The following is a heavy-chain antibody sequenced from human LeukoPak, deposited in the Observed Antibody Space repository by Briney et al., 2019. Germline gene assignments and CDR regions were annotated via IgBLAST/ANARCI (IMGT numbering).Heavy chain of an antibody. CDR2: TYYRSKWSN. V-gene: IGHV6-1*01. Sequence: SQTLSLTCAISGDSVSSNSATWNWIRQSPSRGLEWLGRTYYRSKWSNDYAVSVKSRISINPDTSKNQFSLKLSSVTAADTAVYYCAGALGGDAGGYFDYWGQGTLVTVSS. J-gene: IGHJ4*02. CDR3: AGALGGDAGGYFDY. D-gene: IGHD3-10*01. CDR1: GDSVSSNSAT.